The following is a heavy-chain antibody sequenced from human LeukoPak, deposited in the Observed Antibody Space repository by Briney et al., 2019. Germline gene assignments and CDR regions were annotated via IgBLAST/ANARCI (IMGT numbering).Heavy chain of an antibody. J-gene: IGHJ5*02. CDR3: ARKYDYGFWFDP. D-gene: IGHD4-17*01. V-gene: IGHV4-38-2*01. CDR1: GYSISSGYY. Sequence: SETLSLTCAVSGYSISSGYYWGWIRQPPGKGLEWIGSIYHSGSTYYNPSLKSRVTISVDTSKNQFSLKLSSVTAADTAVYYYARKYDYGFWFDPWGREPWSPSPQ. CDR2: IYHSGST.